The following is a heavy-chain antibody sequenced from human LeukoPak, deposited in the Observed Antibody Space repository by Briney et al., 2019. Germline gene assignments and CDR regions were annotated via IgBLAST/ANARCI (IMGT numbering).Heavy chain of an antibody. CDR3: ARDRGPVAWLVGASGYYFDY. CDR2: TYYRSKWYN. D-gene: IGHD6-19*01. Sequence: SQTLSLTCAVSGDSVSSNSAAWNWIRQSPSRGLEWLGRTYYRSKWYNDYAVSVKSRITINPDTSKNQFSLQLNSVTPEDTAVYYCARDRGPVAWLVGASGYYFDYWGQGTLVTVSS. CDR1: GDSVSSNSAA. J-gene: IGHJ4*02. V-gene: IGHV6-1*01.